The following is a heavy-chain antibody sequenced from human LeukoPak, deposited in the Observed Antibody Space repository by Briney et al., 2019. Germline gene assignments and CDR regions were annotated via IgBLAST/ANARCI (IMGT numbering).Heavy chain of an antibody. CDR1: GYIFTTYY. V-gene: IGHV1-46*01. J-gene: IGHJ4*02. CDR3: ARVGVTAATADY. CDR2: INPRGGST. Sequence: ASVKVSCKASGYIFTTYYMHWMRQAPGQGPECMGIINPRGGSTDYAQKFQDRVTMTSDTSKSTGYMELNSLRSEDTAVYFCARVGVTAATADYWGQGTLVTVSS. D-gene: IGHD6-25*01.